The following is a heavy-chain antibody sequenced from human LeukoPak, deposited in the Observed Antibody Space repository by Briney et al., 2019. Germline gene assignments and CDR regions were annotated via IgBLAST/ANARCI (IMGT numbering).Heavy chain of an antibody. CDR2: MNPNSGNT. D-gene: IGHD5/OR15-5a*01. CDR1: GYTFTGYY. J-gene: IGHJ5*02. V-gene: IGHV1-8*02. CDR3: ARGRGVSRNWFDP. Sequence: ASVKVSCKASGYTFTGYYMHWVRQAPGQGLEWMGWMNPNSGNTGYAQKFQGRVTMTRNTSISTAYMELSSLRSEDTAVYYCARGRGVSRNWFDPWGQGTLVTVSS.